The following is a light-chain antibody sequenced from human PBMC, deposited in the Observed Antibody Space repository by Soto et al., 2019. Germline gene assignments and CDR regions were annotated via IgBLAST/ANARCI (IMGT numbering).Light chain of an antibody. Sequence: QSALTQPASVSGSPGQSITISCTGTSSDVGSYNIVSWYQQPPGKAPKRMIYEGSKRPSGVSNRFSCSKSVNTAALTISGLQAEYEADYYGCAYAGSSTFVVFGGGTKLTVL. CDR2: EGS. CDR3: CAYAGSSTFVV. CDR1: SSDVGSYNI. V-gene: IGLV2-23*03. J-gene: IGLJ2*01.